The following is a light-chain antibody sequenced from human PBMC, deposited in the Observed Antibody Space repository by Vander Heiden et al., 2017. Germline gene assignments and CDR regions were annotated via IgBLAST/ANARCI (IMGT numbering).Light chain of an antibody. CDR2: DVS. Sequence: QSALTQPASVSGSPGQSITISCTGTTSYIGCYNYVCWYQQYPGKAPKLMIYDVSNRPSGVSNRFSGSKSGNTASLTISGLQAEDEADYYCSSYTSTSTLVFGGGTKVTVL. J-gene: IGLJ2*01. CDR3: SSYTSTSTLV. CDR1: TSYIGCYNY. V-gene: IGLV2-14*01.